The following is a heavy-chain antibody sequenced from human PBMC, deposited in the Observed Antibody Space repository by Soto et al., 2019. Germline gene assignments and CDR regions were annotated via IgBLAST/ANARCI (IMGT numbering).Heavy chain of an antibody. CDR3: ARELGSSTYHPHQLAYSTRRCFDP. Sequence: GFSVKVPCKAFGYGFASHVLTWVRQAPGQETEWVGWIAPFKGQLNFVPRLQDRITMTVDTSTSTASLEVRTLTSDDTGVYFCARELGSSTYHPHQLAYSTRRCFDP. V-gene: IGHV1-18*04. CDR1: GYGFASHV. CDR2: IAPFKGQL. J-gene: IGHJ5*02. D-gene: IGHD6-13*01.